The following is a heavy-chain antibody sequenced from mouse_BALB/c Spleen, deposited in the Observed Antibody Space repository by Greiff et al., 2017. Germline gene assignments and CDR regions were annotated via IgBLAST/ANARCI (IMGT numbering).Heavy chain of an antibody. J-gene: IGHJ2*01. CDR3: ARSDTTATYFDY. CDR1: GYAFSSYW. Sequence: QVQLQQSGAELVRPGSSVKISCKASGYAFSSYWMNWVKQRPGQGLEWIGQIYPGDGDTNYNGKFKGKATLTADKSSSTAYMQLSSLTSEDSAVYFCARSDTTATYFDYWGQGNTLTVAS. V-gene: IGHV1-80*01. CDR2: IYPGDGDT. D-gene: IGHD1-2*01.